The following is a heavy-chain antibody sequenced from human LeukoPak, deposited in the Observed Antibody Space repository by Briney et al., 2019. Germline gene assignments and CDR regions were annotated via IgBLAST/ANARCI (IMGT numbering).Heavy chain of an antibody. D-gene: IGHD5-12*01. J-gene: IGHJ4*02. V-gene: IGHV3-30*18. Sequence: GGSLRLSCAASGFSFSTYGMHWVRQAPGKGLEWVAVISHEETNKYYGDSVKGRFTISRDISTNTVYLQMNSLRPDDTAVYYCAEDGGPIIRFLISGPDYWGQGTRVTVSS. CDR3: AEDGGPIIRFLISGPDY. CDR1: GFSFSTYG. CDR2: ISHEETNK.